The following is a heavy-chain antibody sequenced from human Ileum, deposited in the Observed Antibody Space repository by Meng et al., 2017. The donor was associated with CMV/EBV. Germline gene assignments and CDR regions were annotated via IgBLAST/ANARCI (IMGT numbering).Heavy chain of an antibody. CDR2: ISGNGGSA. Sequence: GESLKISCAASGFMFSNNVMNWVRQAPGKGLEWVSSISGNGGSANYADSVKGRFTISRDNSKSTLCLQMHSLRADDTAIYYCVTVNHAFWGSLGPWGQGTLVTVSS. J-gene: IGHJ1*01. CDR3: VTVNHAFWGSLGP. D-gene: IGHD3/OR15-3a*01. V-gene: IGHV3-23*01. CDR1: GFMFSNNV.